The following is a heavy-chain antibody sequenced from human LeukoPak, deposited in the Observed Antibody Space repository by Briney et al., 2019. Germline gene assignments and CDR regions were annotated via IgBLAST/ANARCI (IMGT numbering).Heavy chain of an antibody. J-gene: IGHJ3*02. CDR2: IYYSGST. CDR1: GGSIGSGDYY. Sequence: SETLSLTCTVSGGSIGSGDYYWSWIRQPPGKGLEWIGYIYYSGSTYYNPSLKSRVTTSVDTSKNQFSLKLSSVTAADTAVYYCARGRMIVDAFDIWGQGTMVTVSS. CDR3: ARGRMIVDAFDI. D-gene: IGHD3-22*01. V-gene: IGHV4-30-4*01.